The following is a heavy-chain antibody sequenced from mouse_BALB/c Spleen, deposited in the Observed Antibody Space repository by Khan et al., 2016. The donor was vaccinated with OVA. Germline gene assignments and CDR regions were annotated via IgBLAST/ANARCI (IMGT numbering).Heavy chain of an antibody. CDR3: SGGRAY. Sequence: EVQLVESGPGLVKPSQSLSLTCTVTGYSITSDYAWNWIRQFPGNRLEWMGYITYSGRTSYTPSLKSRISITRDTSKNQFFLQLNSVTSDDTATYCCSGGRAYWGQGTLVTVSA. CDR1: GYSITSDYA. V-gene: IGHV3-2*02. D-gene: IGHD3-3*01. J-gene: IGHJ3*01. CDR2: ITYSGRT.